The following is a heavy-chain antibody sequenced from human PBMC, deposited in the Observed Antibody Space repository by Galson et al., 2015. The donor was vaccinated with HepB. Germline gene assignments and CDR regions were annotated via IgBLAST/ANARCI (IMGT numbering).Heavy chain of an antibody. CDR1: GYTFTGYY. CDR2: INPNSGGT. CDR3: ARGFSYSSSWYRRHFDY. Sequence: SVKVSCKASGYTFTGYYMHWVRQAPGQGLEWMGWINPNSGGTNYAQKFQGRVTMTRDTSISTAYMELSRLRSDDTAVYYCARGFSYSSSWYRRHFDYWGQGTLVTVSS. V-gene: IGHV1-2*02. J-gene: IGHJ4*02. D-gene: IGHD6-13*01.